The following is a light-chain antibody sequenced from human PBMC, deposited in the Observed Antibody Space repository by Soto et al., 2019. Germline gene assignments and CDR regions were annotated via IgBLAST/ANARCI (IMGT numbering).Light chain of an antibody. CDR1: QDISSY. CDR2: LAS. V-gene: IGKV1-9*01. Sequence: IQLTQSPSSLSASVGDRVTITCRASQDISSYLAWYQQKPGKAPKLLIYLASTLHSGVPSRFSGSGSGTDFTLTISSLQPEDVATYYCQQSNSIPPWTFGQGTKVDIK. CDR3: QQSNSIPPWT. J-gene: IGKJ1*01.